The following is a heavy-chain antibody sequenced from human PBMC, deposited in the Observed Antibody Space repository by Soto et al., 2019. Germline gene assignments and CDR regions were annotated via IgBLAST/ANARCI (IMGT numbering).Heavy chain of an antibody. CDR1: GYTFTSYA. D-gene: IGHD6-19*01. J-gene: IGHJ4*02. Sequence: ASVKVSCKASGYTFTSYAMHWVRQAPGQRLEWMGWINADNGNTKYAQKLQGRVTMTTDTSTSTAYMELRSLRSDDTAVYYCARDRGSGWPFDYWGQGTLVTVSS. V-gene: IGHV1-3*01. CDR2: INADNGNT. CDR3: ARDRGSGWPFDY.